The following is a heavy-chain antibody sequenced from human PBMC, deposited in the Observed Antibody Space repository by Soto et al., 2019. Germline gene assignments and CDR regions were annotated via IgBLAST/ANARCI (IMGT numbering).Heavy chain of an antibody. CDR2: IIPIVGIA. Sequence: QVQLVQSGAEVKKPGSSVKVSCKASGGTFSSYTISWVRQAPGQGLEWMGRIIPIVGIANYAQKFQGRVTITADKSTSTAYMELSSLRSEDKAVYYCASQYYYGSGQFELDYWGQGTLVTVSS. J-gene: IGHJ4*02. CDR3: ASQYYYGSGQFELDY. CDR1: GGTFSSYT. V-gene: IGHV1-69*02. D-gene: IGHD3-10*01.